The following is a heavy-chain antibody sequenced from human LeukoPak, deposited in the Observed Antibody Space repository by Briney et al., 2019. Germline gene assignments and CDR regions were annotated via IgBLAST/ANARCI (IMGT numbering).Heavy chain of an antibody. CDR2: IIPIFGTA. CDR1: GGTFTSYG. CDR3: AGYGPPLDYYFDY. Sequence: ASVKVSCKAAGGTFTSYGISWVRQAHGQGNEGIGVIIPIFGTANYAQKFQGRVTITTDESTSTAYMELSSLRSEDTAVYYCAGYGPPLDYYFDYWGQGTLVTVSS. D-gene: IGHD3-10*01. J-gene: IGHJ4*02. V-gene: IGHV1-69*05.